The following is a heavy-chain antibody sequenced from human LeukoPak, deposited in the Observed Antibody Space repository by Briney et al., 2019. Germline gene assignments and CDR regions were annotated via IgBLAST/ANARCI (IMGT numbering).Heavy chain of an antibody. CDR2: IYTGGTT. D-gene: IGHD6-19*01. CDR1: GFSVSSNN. Sequence: GGSLRLSCAASGFSVSSNNLIWVRQAPGKGLEWVSAIYTGGTTYYADSVKGRFTISRYNSKNTLYLQMNSLRAEDTAVYYCARDKLGSGYSSDFDSWGQGTLVTVSS. CDR3: ARDKLGSGYSSDFDS. V-gene: IGHV3-66*02. J-gene: IGHJ4*02.